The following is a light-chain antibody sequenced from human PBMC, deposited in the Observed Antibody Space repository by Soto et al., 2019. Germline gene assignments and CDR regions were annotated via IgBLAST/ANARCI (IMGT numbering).Light chain of an antibody. CDR2: GAS. CDR1: QSVSSSY. CDR3: QQYGSSPPYT. V-gene: IGKV3-20*01. J-gene: IGKJ2*01. Sequence: EIVLTQSPGTLSLSPGERATLSCRASQSVSSSYLAWYQQKPGQAPRLLIYGASSRATGIPYRSSGSGSGTDFTLTISRLEPEDFSVYYCQQYGSSPPYTFGQGTQLEIK.